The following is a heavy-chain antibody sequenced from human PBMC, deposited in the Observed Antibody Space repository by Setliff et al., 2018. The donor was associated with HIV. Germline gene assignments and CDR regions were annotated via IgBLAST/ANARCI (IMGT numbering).Heavy chain of an antibody. CDR3: ARRIDNSGSFPDKNWFDT. V-gene: IGHV4-61*08. J-gene: IGHJ5*02. Sequence: PSETLSLTCTVSGGSISSGGYYWSWIRQHPGKGLEWIGYIYYSGSTKYNPSLQSRVTMSIDTSKNQFSLKLTSVTAADTAVYYCARRIDNSGSFPDKNWFDTWGQGSLVTVSS. CDR1: GGSISSGGYY. CDR2: IYYSGST. D-gene: IGHD3-10*01.